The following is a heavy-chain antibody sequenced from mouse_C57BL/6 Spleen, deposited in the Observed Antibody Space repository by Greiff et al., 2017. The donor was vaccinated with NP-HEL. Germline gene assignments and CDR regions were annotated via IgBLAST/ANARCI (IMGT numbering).Heavy chain of an antibody. J-gene: IGHJ4*01. V-gene: IGHV1-81*01. Sequence: QVQLQQSGAELARPGASVKLSCKASGYTFTSYGISWVKQRTGQGLEWIGEIYPRSGNTYYNEKFKGKATLTADKSSSTAYMELRSLTSEDSAVYFCARRHYDYDVGYAMDYWGQGTSVTVSS. CDR3: ARRHYDYDVGYAMDY. D-gene: IGHD2-4*01. CDR1: GYTFTSYG. CDR2: IYPRSGNT.